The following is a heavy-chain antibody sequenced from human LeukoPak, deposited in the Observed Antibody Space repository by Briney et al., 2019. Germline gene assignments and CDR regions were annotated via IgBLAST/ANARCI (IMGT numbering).Heavy chain of an antibody. Sequence: SETLSLTCTVSGGSISSYYWSWIRQPPGKGLEWVGYIYTSGSTNYNPSIKSRVTISVDTSKNQFSLKLSSVTAADTAVYYCARSIAAAAWFDPWGQGTLVTVSS. D-gene: IGHD6-13*01. CDR3: ARSIAAAAWFDP. CDR1: GGSISSYY. V-gene: IGHV4-4*09. J-gene: IGHJ5*02. CDR2: IYTSGST.